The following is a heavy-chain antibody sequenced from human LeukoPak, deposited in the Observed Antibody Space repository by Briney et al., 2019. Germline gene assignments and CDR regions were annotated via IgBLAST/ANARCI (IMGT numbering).Heavy chain of an antibody. D-gene: IGHD1-7*01. J-gene: IGHJ5*02. CDR2: IIPIFGTA. V-gene: IGHV1-69*05. Sequence: SVKVSCKASGGTFSSYAISWVRQAPGQGLEWMGGIIPIFGTANYAQKFQGRVTITTDESTSTAYMELSSLRSEDTAVDYCARDNYAGANWFDPWGQGSLVTVSS. CDR1: GGTFSSYA. CDR3: ARDNYAGANWFDP.